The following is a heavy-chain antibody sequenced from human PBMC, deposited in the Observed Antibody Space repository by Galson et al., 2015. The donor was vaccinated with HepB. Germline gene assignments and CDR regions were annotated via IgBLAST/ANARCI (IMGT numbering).Heavy chain of an antibody. Sequence: SLRLSCAASGFTFSSYWMSWVRQAPGKGLEWVANIKQDGSEKYYVDSVKGRFTISRDNAKNSVFLQMNSLRAEDTAMYYCTRGGGEFDPWGQGTQVTVSS. CDR1: GFTFSSYW. CDR2: IKQDGSEK. V-gene: IGHV3-7*01. J-gene: IGHJ5*02. CDR3: TRGGGEFDP.